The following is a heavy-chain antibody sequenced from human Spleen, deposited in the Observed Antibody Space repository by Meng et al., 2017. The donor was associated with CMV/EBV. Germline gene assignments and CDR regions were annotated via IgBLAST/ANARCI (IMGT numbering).Heavy chain of an antibody. CDR2: ISHSGST. CDR1: GGPFSGYY. V-gene: IGHV4-34*01. Sequence: SETLSLTCTVSGGPFSGYYWSWIRQPPGKGLEWIGEISHSGSTNYNPSLKSRLTISVDTSKKQFSLKLTSVTAADSAVYYCARDSSDSVAFDIWGQGTMVTVSS. J-gene: IGHJ3*02. CDR3: ARDSSDSVAFDI. D-gene: IGHD3-22*01.